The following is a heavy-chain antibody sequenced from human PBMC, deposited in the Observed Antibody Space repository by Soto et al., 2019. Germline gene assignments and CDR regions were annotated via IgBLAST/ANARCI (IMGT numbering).Heavy chain of an antibody. J-gene: IGHJ6*02. CDR1: GFTFSTYS. CDR2: ISSSSSFI. CDR3: ARDRLVDYGMDV. V-gene: IGHV3-21*01. D-gene: IGHD3-9*01. Sequence: LGGSLRLSCAASGFTFSTYSMNWVRQAPGKGLEWVSYISSSSSFIHYADSVKGRFTISRDNAKNSLYLQMNSLRAEDTAVYYCARDRLVDYGMDVWGQGTTVTVSS.